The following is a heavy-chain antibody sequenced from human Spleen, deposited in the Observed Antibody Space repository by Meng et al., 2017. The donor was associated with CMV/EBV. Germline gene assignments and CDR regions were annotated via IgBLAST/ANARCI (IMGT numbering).Heavy chain of an antibody. CDR3: ARDRLYYGSGTYYIYGGLGDS. D-gene: IGHD3-10*01. CDR1: RYS. Sequence: RYSLGWVRQAPRKGLEWFSSISSSGSYRYYADSMRGRFTICRDNAKNSLYLQMASLRAEDTAVYYCARDRLYYGSGTYYIYGGLGDSWGQGTLVTVSS. V-gene: IGHV3-21*01. CDR2: ISSSGSYR. J-gene: IGHJ4*02.